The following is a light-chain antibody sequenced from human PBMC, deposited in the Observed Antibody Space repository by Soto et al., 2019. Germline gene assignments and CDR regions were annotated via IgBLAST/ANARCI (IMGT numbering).Light chain of an antibody. V-gene: IGKV1-5*01. CDR3: QYYSDYSWT. CDR1: QTHIAY. Sequence: DVHLTQSPSTLSASVGDRVTITCRASQTHIAYLAWYQQKPGTAPKLLIYDTSSLETGVPSRFSGSRSATHFTLTISRLQPNAFETSYCQYYSDYSWTFGQGTKVDIK. J-gene: IGKJ1*01. CDR2: DTS.